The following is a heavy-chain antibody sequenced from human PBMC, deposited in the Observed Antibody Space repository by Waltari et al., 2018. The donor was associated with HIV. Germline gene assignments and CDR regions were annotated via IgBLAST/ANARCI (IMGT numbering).Heavy chain of an antibody. V-gene: IGHV3-48*01. CDR3: ARDPVYSGSSLVYYFDY. Sequence: EVQLVESGGGLVQPGGSLSLSCAASGFPFSDYSMNWVRQAPGKGLEWVSYISSSSSTIYYADSVKGRFTISRDNAKNSLYLQMNSLRAEDTAVYYCARDPVYSGSSLVYYFDYWGQGTLVTVSS. D-gene: IGHD6-6*01. CDR1: GFPFSDYS. J-gene: IGHJ4*02. CDR2: ISSSSSTI.